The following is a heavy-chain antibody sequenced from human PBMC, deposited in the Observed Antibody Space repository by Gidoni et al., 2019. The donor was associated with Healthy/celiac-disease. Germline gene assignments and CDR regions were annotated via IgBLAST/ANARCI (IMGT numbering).Heavy chain of an antibody. Sequence: EVQLLESGGGLVQPGGSLSISCAASGFTFSSYAMSWVRQAPGKGLEWVSAISGSGGSTYYADSVKGRFTISRDNSKNTLYLQMNSLRAEDTAVYYCAKDMGIRGIVVSRAFDIWGQGTMVTVSS. CDR3: AKDMGIRGIVVSRAFDI. J-gene: IGHJ3*02. CDR1: GFTFSSYA. D-gene: IGHD3-22*01. CDR2: ISGSGGST. V-gene: IGHV3-23*01.